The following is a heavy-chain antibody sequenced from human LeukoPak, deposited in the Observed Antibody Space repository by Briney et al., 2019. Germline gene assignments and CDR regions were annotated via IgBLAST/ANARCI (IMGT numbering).Heavy chain of an antibody. J-gene: IGHJ1*01. D-gene: IGHD6-13*01. Sequence: PSETLSLTCTVSGGSISSYYWSWIRQPPGKGLGWIGYIYYSGSTNYNPSLKSRVTISVDTSKNQFSLKLSSVTAADTAVYYCARPNIAAAGPEYFQHWGQGTLVTVSS. CDR3: ARPNIAAAGPEYFQH. CDR2: IYYSGST. CDR1: GGSISSYY. V-gene: IGHV4-59*01.